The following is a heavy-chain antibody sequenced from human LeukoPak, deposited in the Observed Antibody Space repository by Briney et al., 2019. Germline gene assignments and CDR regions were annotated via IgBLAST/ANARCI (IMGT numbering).Heavy chain of an antibody. CDR1: GFTFSDYY. V-gene: IGHV3-11*06. D-gene: IGHD5-24*01. J-gene: IGHJ4*02. CDR3: ARDYADGYNSNFDY. Sequence: GGSLRLSCAASGFTFSDYYMSWIRQAPGKGLEWVSSISSSSSYIYYADSVKGRFTISRDNAKNSLYLQMNSLRAEDTAVYYCARDYADGYNSNFDYWGQGTLVTVSS. CDR2: ISSSSSYI.